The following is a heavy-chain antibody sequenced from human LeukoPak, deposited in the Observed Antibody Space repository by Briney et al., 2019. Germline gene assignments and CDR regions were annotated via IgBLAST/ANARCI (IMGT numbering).Heavy chain of an antibody. Sequence: GGSLRLFCAASGFTFSIYEMNWVRQAPGKGLEGASYISSSDSTIYYADSVKGRFTTSREKAKNSLYLPMNSMRAEDTAVYYCAELGITMIGGVCGKGTTVTISS. CDR1: GFTFSIYE. J-gene: IGHJ6*04. CDR3: AELGITMIGGV. CDR2: ISSSDSTI. V-gene: IGHV3-48*03. D-gene: IGHD3-10*02.